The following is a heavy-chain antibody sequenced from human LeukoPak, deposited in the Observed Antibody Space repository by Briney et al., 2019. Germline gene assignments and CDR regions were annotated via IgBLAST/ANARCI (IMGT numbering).Heavy chain of an antibody. CDR1: GFTFSSYS. CDR3: ARVRAGIQLWVKPADY. V-gene: IGHV3-21*01. J-gene: IGHJ4*02. D-gene: IGHD5-18*01. Sequence: GGSLRLSCAASGFTFSSYSMNWVRQAPGKGLEWVSSISSSSSYIYYADSVKGRFTISRDNAKNSLYLQMNSLRAEDTAVYYCARVRAGIQLWVKPADYGGQGTLVTVSS. CDR2: ISSSSSYI.